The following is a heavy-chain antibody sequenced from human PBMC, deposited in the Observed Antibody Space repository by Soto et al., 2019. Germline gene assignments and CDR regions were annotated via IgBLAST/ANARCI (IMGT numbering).Heavy chain of an antibody. Sequence: GASVKGSCKVSGYTLTELSMHWVRQAPVKVLEWMGGFDPEDGETIYAQKFQGRVTMTEDTSTDTAYMELSSLRSEDTAVYYCATGYSSRGGPYYFDFWGQGTPVTASA. V-gene: IGHV1-24*01. J-gene: IGHJ4*02. CDR3: ATGYSSRGGPYYFDF. CDR2: FDPEDGET. D-gene: IGHD6-13*01. CDR1: GYTLTELS.